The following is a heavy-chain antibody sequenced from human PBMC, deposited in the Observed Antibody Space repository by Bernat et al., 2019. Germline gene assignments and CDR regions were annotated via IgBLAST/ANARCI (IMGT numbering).Heavy chain of an antibody. V-gene: IGHV3-53*01. Sequence: EVQLVESGGGLIQPGGSLRLSCAASGFTVSSNYMSWVRQAPGKGLEWVSLIYSGGSTYYADSVKGRFTISRDNSKNTLYLQMNSLGGEDTAVYYCAREGCSSTSCYRAFDIWGQGTMVTVSS. D-gene: IGHD2-2*02. CDR3: AREGCSSTSCYRAFDI. CDR1: GFTVSSNY. J-gene: IGHJ3*02. CDR2: IYSGGST.